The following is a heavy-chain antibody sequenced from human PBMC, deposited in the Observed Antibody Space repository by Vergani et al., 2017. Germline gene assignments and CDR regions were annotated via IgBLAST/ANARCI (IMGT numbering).Heavy chain of an antibody. CDR1: GFTFSDFS. CDR2: IHTGGST. CDR3: ARSRPYCTSGSCPAI. J-gene: IGHJ4*02. D-gene: IGHD2-15*01. Sequence: VQLVESGGGLVKPGGSLRLSCAASGFTFSDFSMSWVRQAPGKGLEWIGHIHTGGSTDLNPSFKSRVSISVDTSKSQFSLKLNSVTVADTAVYYCARSRPYCTSGSCPAIWGQGTLVTVSS. V-gene: IGHV4-4*09.